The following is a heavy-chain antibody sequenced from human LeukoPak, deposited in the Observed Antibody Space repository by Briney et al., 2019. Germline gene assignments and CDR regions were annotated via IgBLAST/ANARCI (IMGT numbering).Heavy chain of an antibody. CDR1: GYTFTSYA. CDR3: ARGSGSLLSFDY. D-gene: IGHD2/OR15-2a*01. J-gene: IGHJ4*02. V-gene: IGHV1-3*01. Sequence: GASVKVSCKASGYTFTSYAMHWVRQAPGQRLEWMGWINAGNGNTKYSQKFQGRVTITADESTSTAYMELSSLRSEDTAVYYCARGSGSLLSFDYWGQGTLDTVSS. CDR2: INAGNGNT.